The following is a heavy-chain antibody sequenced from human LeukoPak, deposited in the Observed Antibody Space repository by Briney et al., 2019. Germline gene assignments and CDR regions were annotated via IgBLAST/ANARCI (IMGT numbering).Heavy chain of an antibody. Sequence: ASVKVSCKASGYTFTGDYMHWVRQAPGQGREWVGWINPNSGGTNYAQKFQGRVTMTRDTSISTAYMELSRLRSDDTAVYYCARPTDCSSTSCNWFDPWGQGTLVTVSS. CDR1: GYTFTGDY. V-gene: IGHV1-2*02. CDR2: INPNSGGT. J-gene: IGHJ5*02. D-gene: IGHD2-2*01. CDR3: ARPTDCSSTSCNWFDP.